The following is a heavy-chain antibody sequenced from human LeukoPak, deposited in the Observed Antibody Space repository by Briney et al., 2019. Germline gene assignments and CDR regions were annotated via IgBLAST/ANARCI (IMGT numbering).Heavy chain of an antibody. CDR1: GFTFSSYA. CDR2: ISYDGSNK. J-gene: IGHJ4*02. V-gene: IGHV3-30*04. D-gene: IGHD3-10*01. CDR3: ASAYGREAFGSGSYNDY. Sequence: GRSLRLSCAASGFTFSSYAMHWVRQAPGKGLEWVAVISYDGSNKYYADSVKGRFTISRDNSKNTLSLQMNSLRAEDTAVYYCASAYGREAFGSGSYNDYWGQGTLVTVSS.